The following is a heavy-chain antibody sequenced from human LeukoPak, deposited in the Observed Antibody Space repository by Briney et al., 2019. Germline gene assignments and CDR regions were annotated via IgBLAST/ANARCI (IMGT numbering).Heavy chain of an antibody. Sequence: QPGASLRLSCAASGFTVSSNYMSWVRQAPGKGLEWVSVIYSGGSTYYADSVKGRFTISRDNSKNTLYLQMNSLRAEDTAVYYCASQETYYDILTGYYIGAFDIWGQGTMVTVSS. CDR3: ASQETYYDILTGYYIGAFDI. J-gene: IGHJ3*02. CDR2: IYSGGST. CDR1: GFTVSSNY. V-gene: IGHV3-66*02. D-gene: IGHD3-9*01.